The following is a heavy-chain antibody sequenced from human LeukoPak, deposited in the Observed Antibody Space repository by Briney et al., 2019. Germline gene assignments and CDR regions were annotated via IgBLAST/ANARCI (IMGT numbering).Heavy chain of an antibody. Sequence: ASVKVSCKASGYTFTSYGISWVRQAPGQRLEGMGWISAYNGNTNYAQKLQGRVTMTTDTSTSTAYMELRSLRSDDTAVYYCARESRSMVMFDYWGQGTLVTDPS. V-gene: IGHV1-18*01. CDR2: ISAYNGNT. CDR1: GYTFTSYG. D-gene: IGHD2-8*01. J-gene: IGHJ4*02. CDR3: ARESRSMVMFDY.